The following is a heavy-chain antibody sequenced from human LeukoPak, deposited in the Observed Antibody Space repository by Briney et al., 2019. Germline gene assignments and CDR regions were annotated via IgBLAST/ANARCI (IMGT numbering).Heavy chain of an antibody. CDR3: ARDNYDFWSGYDY. Sequence: PGGSLRLSCAASGFTFDDYGMRWVRQAPGKGVEWVCGINWNGGSTVYADSVKGRFTISRDNAENSLYLQMNSLRAEDTALYYCARDNYDFWSGYDYWGQGTLVTVSS. D-gene: IGHD3-3*01. J-gene: IGHJ4*02. CDR2: INWNGGST. CDR1: GFTFDDYG. V-gene: IGHV3-20*04.